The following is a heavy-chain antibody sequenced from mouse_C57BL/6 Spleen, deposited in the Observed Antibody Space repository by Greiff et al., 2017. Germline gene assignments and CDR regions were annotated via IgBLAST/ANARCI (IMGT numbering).Heavy chain of an antibody. D-gene: IGHD1-1*01. CDR1: GFTFSNYW. CDR2: IRLKSDNYAT. J-gene: IGHJ2*01. V-gene: IGHV6-3*01. Sequence: EVNVVESGGGLVQPGGSMKLSCVSSGFTFSNYWLNWVRQSPEKGLEWVAQIRLKSDNYATHYAESVKGRFTISRDDYKSSGYLQMNNLRAEDTGIYYCTVITTVASDYWGQGTTLTVSS. CDR3: TVITTVASDY.